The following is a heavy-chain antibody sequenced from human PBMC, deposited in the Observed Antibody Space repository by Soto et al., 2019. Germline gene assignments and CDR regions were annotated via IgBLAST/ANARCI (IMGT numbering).Heavy chain of an antibody. V-gene: IGHV1-18*01. J-gene: IGHJ6*02. CDR1: GYTFYSHS. Sequence: ASVKVSCKASGYTFYSHSISWVRQATGQGLEWMGRISADSGNTKYAQKFRGRVTMTTDTSTSTVYMELRDLRSDDTAVYYCARCIQQDYYYGMDVWGQGTTVTVSS. CDR3: ARCIQQDYYYGMDV. D-gene: IGHD5-18*01. CDR2: ISADSGNT.